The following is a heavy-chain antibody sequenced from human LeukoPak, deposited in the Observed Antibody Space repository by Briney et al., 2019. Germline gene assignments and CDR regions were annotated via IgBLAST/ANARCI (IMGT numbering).Heavy chain of an antibody. V-gene: IGHV1-69*06. D-gene: IGHD4-17*01. J-gene: IGHJ3*02. CDR1: GGTFSSYA. CDR2: IIPIFGTA. CDR3: ARQDYGDYLGAFDI. Sequence: GASVKVSCKASGGTFSSYAISWVRQAPGQGLEWMGGIIPIFGTANYAQKFQGRVTITADKSTSTAYMELSSLRSEDTAVYYCARQDYGDYLGAFDIWGQGTMVTVSS.